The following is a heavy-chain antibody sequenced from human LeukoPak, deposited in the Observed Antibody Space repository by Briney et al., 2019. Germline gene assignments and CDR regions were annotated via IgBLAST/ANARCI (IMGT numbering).Heavy chain of an antibody. D-gene: IGHD6-19*01. CDR3: ARAGYSSGWYGY. CDR2: IIPIFGTA. V-gene: IGHV1-69*06. J-gene: IGHJ4*02. Sequence: SVKVSCKSSGGTFSSYAISWVRQAPGQGLEWMGRIIPIFGTANYAQKFQGRVTITADKSTSTAYMELSSLRSEDTAVYYCARAGYSSGWYGYWGQGTLVTVSS. CDR1: GGTFSSYA.